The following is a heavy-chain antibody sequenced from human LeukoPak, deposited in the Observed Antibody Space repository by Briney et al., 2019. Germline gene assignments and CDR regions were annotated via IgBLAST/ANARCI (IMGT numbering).Heavy chain of an antibody. Sequence: ASVKVSCKASGYTFTSYDINWVRQATGQGLEWMGWMNPNSGNTGYAQKFQGRVTMTRNTSISTAYMELSSLRSEDTAVYYCARPSGSFYYYYYMDVWGKGTTATVSS. V-gene: IGHV1-8*01. D-gene: IGHD1-26*01. CDR2: MNPNSGNT. CDR3: ARPSGSFYYYYYMDV. J-gene: IGHJ6*03. CDR1: GYTFTSYD.